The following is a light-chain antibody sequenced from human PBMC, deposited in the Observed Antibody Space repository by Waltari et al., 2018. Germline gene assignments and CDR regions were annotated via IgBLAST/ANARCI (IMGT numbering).Light chain of an antibody. J-gene: IGKJ4*01. CDR1: QTVSSN. Sequence: EIVMTQSPAPLSVSPGERATLSCRASQTVSSNLAWYLQKPGQAPRLLIYDASTRATGIPARFSGSGSGTEFALTISNLQSEDFAGYYCQQYNDWPLTFGGGTTVEIK. CDR2: DAS. CDR3: QQYNDWPLT. V-gene: IGKV3-15*01.